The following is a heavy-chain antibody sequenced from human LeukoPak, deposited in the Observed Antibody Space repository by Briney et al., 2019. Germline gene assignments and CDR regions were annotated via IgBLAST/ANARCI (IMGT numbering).Heavy chain of an antibody. Sequence: GESLRLSCAASGFTFSSYTMDWVRQAPGKGLEWVSSISSSSSYIYYADSVKGRFTISRDNSKNTLYLQMNSLRAEDTAVYYCAKAGSGSYYHLYYFDYWGQGTLVTVSS. CDR2: ISSSSSYI. CDR1: GFTFSSYT. CDR3: AKAGSGSYYHLYYFDY. J-gene: IGHJ4*02. V-gene: IGHV3-21*01. D-gene: IGHD3-10*01.